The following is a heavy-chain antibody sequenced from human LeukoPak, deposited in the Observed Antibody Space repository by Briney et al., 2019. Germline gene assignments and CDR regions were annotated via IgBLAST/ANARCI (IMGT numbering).Heavy chain of an antibody. CDR3: ARDRYYDFWSGYLPGMDV. D-gene: IGHD3-3*01. Sequence: PSETLSLTCTVSGGSISSYYWSWIRQPPGKGLEWIGYIYYSGSTNYNTSLKSRVTISVDTSKNQFSLKLSSVTAADTAVYYCARDRYYDFWSGYLPGMDVWGQGTTVTVSS. CDR1: GGSISSYY. CDR2: IYYSGST. V-gene: IGHV4-59*01. J-gene: IGHJ6*02.